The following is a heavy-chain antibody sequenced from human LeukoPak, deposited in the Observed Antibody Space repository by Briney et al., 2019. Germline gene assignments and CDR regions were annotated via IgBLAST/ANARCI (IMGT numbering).Heavy chain of an antibody. V-gene: IGHV3-30*02. Sequence: GGSLRLSCAASGFTFSSYEMNWVRQAPGKGLEWVAFIRYDGSNKYYADSVKGRFTISRDNSKNTLYLQMNSLRAEDTAVYYCASGYYYDSSGYYGGGNFDYWGQGTLVTVSS. CDR1: GFTFSSYE. CDR2: IRYDGSNK. D-gene: IGHD3-22*01. J-gene: IGHJ4*02. CDR3: ASGYYYDSSGYYGGGNFDY.